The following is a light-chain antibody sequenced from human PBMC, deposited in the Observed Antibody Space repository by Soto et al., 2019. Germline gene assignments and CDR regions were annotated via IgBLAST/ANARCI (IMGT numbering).Light chain of an antibody. CDR2: DVS. CDR3: QQRSDWPLT. J-gene: IGKJ4*01. Sequence: EIVLTQSPATLSLSPGERATLSCRTSQGVGSYLAWYQQKPGQAPRLLIYDVSKRATGFPARFSGSGSGTDFTLTISSREPEDVSVYFCQQRSDWPLTFGGGTKVEI. CDR1: QGVGSY. V-gene: IGKV3-11*01.